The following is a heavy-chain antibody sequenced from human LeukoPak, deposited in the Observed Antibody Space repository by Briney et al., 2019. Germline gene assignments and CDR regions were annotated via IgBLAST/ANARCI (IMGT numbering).Heavy chain of an antibody. CDR3: ARARIAAAGTFDY. D-gene: IGHD6-13*01. CDR1: DDSISRSDFY. V-gene: IGHV4-39*01. CDR2: IYYSGST. J-gene: IGHJ4*02. Sequence: SETLSLTCSVSDDSISRSDFYWGWIRQPPGKGLEWIGYIYYSGSTYYNPSLKSRVTISIDTSKNQFSLKLSSVTAADTAVYYCARARIAAAGTFDYWGQGTLVTVSS.